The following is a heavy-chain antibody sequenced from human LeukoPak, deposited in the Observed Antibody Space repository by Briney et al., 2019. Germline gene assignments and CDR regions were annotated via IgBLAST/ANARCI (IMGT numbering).Heavy chain of an antibody. CDR3: ARGQWLVPIDY. J-gene: IGHJ4*02. CDR1: AHSIATGYY. CDR2: IYHSGST. Sequence: PETLSLTCPVPAHSIATGYYWGWIRLPPGKGRECIGTIYHSGSTYYNPSLKSRVTIAVDTSKNQFSLKLSSVTAADTAVYYCARGQWLVPIDYWGQGTLVTVSS. D-gene: IGHD6-19*01. V-gene: IGHV4-38-2*02.